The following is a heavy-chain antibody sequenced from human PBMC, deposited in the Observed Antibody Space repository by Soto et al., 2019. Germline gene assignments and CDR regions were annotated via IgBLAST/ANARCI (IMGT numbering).Heavy chain of an antibody. Sequence: WWSLRLSCSASVFTLSTYGMHWGRQAPGKGLEWVAVVWYDGSKKYYADSVKGRFTVSRDNSKNTLYLQMNSLRAEDTAVYYCARPLEQWQLGFGMDVWGQGSPVTVSS. J-gene: IGHJ6*01. D-gene: IGHD6-19*01. V-gene: IGHV3-33*01. CDR2: VWYDGSKK. CDR3: ARPLEQWQLGFGMDV. CDR1: VFTLSTYG.